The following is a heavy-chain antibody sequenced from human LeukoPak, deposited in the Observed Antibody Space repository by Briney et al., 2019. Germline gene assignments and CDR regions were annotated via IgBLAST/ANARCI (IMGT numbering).Heavy chain of an antibody. V-gene: IGHV3-30-3*01. D-gene: IGHD6-19*01. J-gene: IGHJ6*02. CDR2: ISYDGSNK. CDR3: ASPLGSVAGTAYYYYGMDV. Sequence: RQAPGXGLEWVAVISYDGSNKYYADSVKGRSTISRDNSKNTLYLQMNSLRAEDTAVYYCASPLGSVAGTAYYYYGMDVWGQGTTVTVSS.